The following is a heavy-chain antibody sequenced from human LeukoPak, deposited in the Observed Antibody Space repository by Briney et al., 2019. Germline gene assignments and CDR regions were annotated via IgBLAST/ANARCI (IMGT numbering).Heavy chain of an antibody. CDR1: GFTFSSYW. D-gene: IGHD2-15*01. CDR3: ARVVAHDY. V-gene: IGHV3-74*01. Sequence: PGGSLRLSCAASGFTFSSYWMNWVRQAPGKGLVWVSRIASDGSSTTYADSVKGRFTISRDNAKNSLYLQMNSLRAEDTAVYYCARVVAHDYWGQGTLVTVSS. J-gene: IGHJ4*02. CDR2: IASDGSST.